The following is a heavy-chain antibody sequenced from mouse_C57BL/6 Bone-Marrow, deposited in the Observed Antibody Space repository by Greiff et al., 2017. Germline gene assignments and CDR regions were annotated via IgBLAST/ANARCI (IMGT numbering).Heavy chain of an antibody. CDR2: ISDGGSYT. Sequence: EVKLVESGGGLVKPGGSLKLSCAASGFTFSSYAMSWVRQTPEKRLEWVATISDGGSYTYYPDNVKGRFTISRDNAKNNLYLQMSHLKSEDTAMYYCARDRLGPDYWGQGTTLTVSS. J-gene: IGHJ2*01. V-gene: IGHV5-4*01. CDR3: ARDRLGPDY. D-gene: IGHD4-1*01. CDR1: GFTFSSYA.